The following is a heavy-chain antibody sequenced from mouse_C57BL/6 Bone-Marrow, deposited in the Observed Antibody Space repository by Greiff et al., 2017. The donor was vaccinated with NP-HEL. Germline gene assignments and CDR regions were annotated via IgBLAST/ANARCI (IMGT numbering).Heavy chain of an antibody. CDR3: ARRGTGTNFDY. V-gene: IGHV1-66*01. J-gene: IGHJ2*01. CDR2: IYPGSGNT. D-gene: IGHD4-1*01. Sequence: QVQLKQSGPELVKPGASVKISCKASGYSFTSYYIHWVKQRPGQGLEWIGWIYPGSGNTKYNEKFKGKATLTADTSSSTAYMQLSSLTSEDSAVYYCARRGTGTNFDYWGQGTTLTVSS. CDR1: GYSFTSYY.